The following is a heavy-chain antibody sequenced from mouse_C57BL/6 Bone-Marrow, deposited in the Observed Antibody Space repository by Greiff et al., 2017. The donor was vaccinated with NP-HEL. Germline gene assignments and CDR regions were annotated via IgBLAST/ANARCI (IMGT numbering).Heavy chain of an antibody. V-gene: IGHV1-9*01. D-gene: IGHD3-2*02. CDR3: APQLRLRGYYFDY. Sequence: QVQLQQSGAELMKPGASVKLSCKATGYTFTGYWIEWVKQRPGHGLEWIGEILPGSGSTNYNEKFKGKATFTADTYSNQAYMQLSSLTPEDSAIYYCAPQLRLRGYYFDYWGQGTTLTVSS. J-gene: IGHJ2*01. CDR1: GYTFTGYW. CDR2: ILPGSGST.